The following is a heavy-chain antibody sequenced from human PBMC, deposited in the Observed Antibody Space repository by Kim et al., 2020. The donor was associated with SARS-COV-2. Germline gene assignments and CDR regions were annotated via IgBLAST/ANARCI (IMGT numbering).Heavy chain of an antibody. CDR2: ISYDGSNK. V-gene: IGHV3-30*18. Sequence: GGSLRLSCAASGFTFSSYGMHWVRQAPGKGLEWVAVISYDGSNKYYADSVKGRFTISRDNSKNTLYLQMNSLRAEDTAVYYCAKATREMATRSPVDYWGQGTLVTVSS. J-gene: IGHJ4*02. CDR3: AKATREMATRSPVDY. CDR1: GFTFSSYG. D-gene: IGHD5-12*01.